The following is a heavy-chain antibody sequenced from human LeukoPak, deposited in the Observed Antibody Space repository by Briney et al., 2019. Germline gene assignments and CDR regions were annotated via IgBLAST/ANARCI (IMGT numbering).Heavy chain of an antibody. J-gene: IGHJ3*01. Sequence: PAETPSLPCTLSGGPLIIYYSSGIPQPPREGREWIGYIYYSGSTNYNPPLKSRVTISVDTSKNQFSLKLSSVTAADTAVYYCARQSRXEVYTDAFD. V-gene: IGHV4-59*08. D-gene: IGHD1-14*01. CDR3: ARQSRXEVYTDAFD. CDR2: IYYSGST. CDR1: GGPLIIYY.